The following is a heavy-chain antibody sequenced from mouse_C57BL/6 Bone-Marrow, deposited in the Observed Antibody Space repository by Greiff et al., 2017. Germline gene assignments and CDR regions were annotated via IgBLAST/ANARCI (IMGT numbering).Heavy chain of an antibody. CDR1: GYTFTSYW. J-gene: IGHJ4*01. V-gene: IGHV1-64*01. Sequence: QVQLQQPGAELVKPGASVKLSCKASGYTFTSYWMHWVKQRPGQGLEWIGMIHPNSGSTNYNETFKSKATLTVDKSSSTDYMQLSSLTSEDSAVYYGVVPLYSNYEDYAMDYWGQGTSVTVSS. CDR3: VVPLYSNYEDYAMDY. CDR2: IHPNSGST. D-gene: IGHD2-5*01.